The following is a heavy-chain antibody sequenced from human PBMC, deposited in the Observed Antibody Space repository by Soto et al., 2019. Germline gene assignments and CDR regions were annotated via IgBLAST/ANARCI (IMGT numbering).Heavy chain of an antibody. CDR1: GYTFTSYG. J-gene: IGHJ6*02. D-gene: IGHD4-17*01. CDR2: ISAYNGNT. CDR3: ARVGGDYGDYYYYGMDV. V-gene: IGHV1-18*01. Sequence: VASVKVSCKASGYTFTSYGISWVRQAPGQGLEWMGWISAYNGNTNYAQKLQGRVTMTTDTSTSTAYMELRSLRSDDTAVYYCARVGGDYGDYYYYGMDVWGQGTTVTVSS.